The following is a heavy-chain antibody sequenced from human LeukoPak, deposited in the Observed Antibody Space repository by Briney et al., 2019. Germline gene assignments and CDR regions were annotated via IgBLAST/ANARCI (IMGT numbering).Heavy chain of an antibody. V-gene: IGHV4-34*01. D-gene: IGHD5-24*01. CDR3: ARDPWGRWLHLWPLFDY. Sequence: SETLSLTCAVYGGSFSGYYWSWIRQPPGKGLEWIGEINHSGSTNYNPSLKSRVTISVDTSKNQFSLKLSSVTAADTAVYYCARDPWGRWLHLWPLFDYWGQGTLVTVSS. CDR1: GGSFSGYY. J-gene: IGHJ4*02. CDR2: INHSGST.